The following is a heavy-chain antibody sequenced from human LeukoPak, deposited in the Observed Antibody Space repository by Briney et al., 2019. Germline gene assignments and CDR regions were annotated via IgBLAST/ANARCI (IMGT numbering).Heavy chain of an antibody. CDR3: ARGVVVVAATRGRYMDV. V-gene: IGHV3-21*01. J-gene: IGHJ6*03. CDR1: GFTFSSYS. D-gene: IGHD2-15*01. CDR2: ISSSSSYI. Sequence: GGSLRLSCAASGFTFSSYSMNWVRQAPGKGLEWVSSISSSSSYIYYADSVKGRFTISRDNTKNSLYLQMNSLRAEDTAVYYCARGVVVVAATRGRYMDVWGKGTTVTVSS.